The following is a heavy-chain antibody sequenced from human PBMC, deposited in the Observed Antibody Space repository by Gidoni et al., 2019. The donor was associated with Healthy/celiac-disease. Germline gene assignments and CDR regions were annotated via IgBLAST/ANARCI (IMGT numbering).Heavy chain of an antibody. CDR2: IYYSGST. V-gene: IGHV4-59*01. Sequence: QVQLQESGPGLVKPSETLSLTCPVSGGSISSYYWSWIRQPPGKGLEWIGYIYYSGSTNYNPSLKSRVTISVDTSKNQFSLKLSSVTAADTAVYYCARGASRLLPTRLLDYWGQGTLVTVSS. CDR1: GGSISSYY. J-gene: IGHJ4*02. D-gene: IGHD4-17*01. CDR3: ARGASRLLPTRLLDY.